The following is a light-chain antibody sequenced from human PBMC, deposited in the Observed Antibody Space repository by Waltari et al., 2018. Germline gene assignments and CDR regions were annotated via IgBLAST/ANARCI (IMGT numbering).Light chain of an antibody. Sequence: IKMTPSPSSLSASVGDRVTITCRASQSITRYLKWYQQKPGKAPKLLSYPASSLQSGVPSRFSGSGSGTDFTLTISSLQPEDFATYYCQQSYSTLPLTFGGGTKVEIK. J-gene: IGKJ4*01. CDR3: QQSYSTLPLT. V-gene: IGKV1-39*01. CDR2: PAS. CDR1: QSITRY.